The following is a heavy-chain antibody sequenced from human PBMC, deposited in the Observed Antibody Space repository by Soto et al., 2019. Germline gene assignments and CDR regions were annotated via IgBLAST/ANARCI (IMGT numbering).Heavy chain of an antibody. CDR2: IYYSGST. J-gene: IGHJ5*02. CDR3: ARDHSSSHWFDP. Sequence: SETLSLTCTVSGGSISSYYWSWIRQPPGKGLEWIGYIYYSGSTNYNPSLKSRVTISVDTSKNQFSLKLSSVTAADTAVYYCARDHSSSHWFDPWGQGTLVTVSS. D-gene: IGHD6-6*01. CDR1: GGSISSYY. V-gene: IGHV4-59*01.